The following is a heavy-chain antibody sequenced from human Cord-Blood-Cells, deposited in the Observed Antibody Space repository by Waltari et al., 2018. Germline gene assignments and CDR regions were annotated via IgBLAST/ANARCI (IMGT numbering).Heavy chain of an antibody. Sequence: QVQLQESGPGLVKPSETLSLTCPVSGYSIRSGYHWGWIRQPPGKGLEWIGSIYHSGSTYYNPSLKSRVTISVDTSKNQFSLKLSSVTAADTAVYYCATPGYGDAFDIWGQGTMVTVSS. V-gene: IGHV4-38-2*01. J-gene: IGHJ3*02. CDR2: IYHSGST. CDR1: GYSIRSGYH. D-gene: IGHD5-18*01. CDR3: ATPGYGDAFDI.